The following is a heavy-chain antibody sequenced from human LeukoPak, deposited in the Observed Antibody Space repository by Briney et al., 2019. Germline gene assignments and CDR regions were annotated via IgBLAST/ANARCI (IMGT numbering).Heavy chain of an antibody. D-gene: IGHD6-6*01. J-gene: IGHJ6*02. V-gene: IGHV1-2*02. Sequence: SAVKVSCNAYGYRFTGCYMHWVRHPPAQGMVWMGWVNTHSGGTNYDPNFQGRVTMTRDTSISPAYMELSRLRSDDTPVYYWARDNGFVEYICSPLTDCIDVWGQGTTVTVSS. CDR2: VNTHSGGT. CDR1: GYRFTGCY. CDR3: ARDNGFVEYICSPLTDCIDV.